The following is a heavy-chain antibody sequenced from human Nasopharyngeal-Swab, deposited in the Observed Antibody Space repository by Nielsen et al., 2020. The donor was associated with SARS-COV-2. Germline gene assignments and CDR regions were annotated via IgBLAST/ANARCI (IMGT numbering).Heavy chain of an antibody. Sequence: ASVKVSCKDSGYTFSSYAMHWVRQAPGQGLEWMGWINGGNGNTKYSQRFQGRVTISRDTSANTAYMDLTSLRSEDTAVYYCAMQLPIFDFDFWSGLAYWGQGTLVTVSS. J-gene: IGHJ4*02. CDR2: INGGNGNT. D-gene: IGHD3-3*01. V-gene: IGHV1-3*01. CDR3: AMQLPIFDFDFWSGLAY. CDR1: GYTFSSYA.